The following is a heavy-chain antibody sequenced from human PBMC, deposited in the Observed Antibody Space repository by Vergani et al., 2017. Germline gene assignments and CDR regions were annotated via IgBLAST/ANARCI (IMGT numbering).Heavy chain of an antibody. Sequence: QVQLVQSGAEVKKPGSSVKVSCKASGGTFSSYAISWVRQAPGQGLEWMGRIIPIFGKANYAQKFQGRVTITADESTSTAYMELSSLRSEDTAVYYCARIGGRATTRYYYYGMDVWGQGTTVTVSS. D-gene: IGHD5-24*01. V-gene: IGHV1-69*13. CDR3: ARIGGRATTRYYYYGMDV. J-gene: IGHJ6*02. CDR2: IIPIFGKA. CDR1: GGTFSSYA.